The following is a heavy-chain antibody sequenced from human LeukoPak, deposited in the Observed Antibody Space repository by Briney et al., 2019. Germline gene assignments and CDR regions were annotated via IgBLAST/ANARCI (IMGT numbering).Heavy chain of an antibody. CDR2: INAGNGNT. J-gene: IGHJ6*02. Sequence: GASVMVSCKASGYTFTTYTMHWVRQAPGQRLEWMGWINAGNGNTKYSQKFQGRVTMTRNTSMSTAYMELSSLRSEDTAVYYCARGQGAHDFWSGYSMGYYYYYGMDVWGQGTTVTVSS. V-gene: IGHV1-3*01. CDR3: ARGQGAHDFWSGYSMGYYYYYGMDV. CDR1: GYTFTTYT. D-gene: IGHD3-3*01.